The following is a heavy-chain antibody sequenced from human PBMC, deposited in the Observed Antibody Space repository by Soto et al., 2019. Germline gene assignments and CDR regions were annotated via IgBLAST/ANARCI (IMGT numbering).Heavy chain of an antibody. CDR2: INPHSGGS. CDR3: AVGVLTNAHYGMDV. D-gene: IGHD3-16*01. J-gene: IGHJ6*02. Sequence: QVPVVQSAAEVKKPGASVKVSCKASGFTFTAYYIHWVRQAPGQGLEWMGRINPHSGGSNYAQKFQGRVTMTRDTSISTAYLDLSRLTSDDTAVYFCAVGVLTNAHYGMDVWGQGTTVTVSS. CDR1: GFTFTAYY. V-gene: IGHV1-2*02.